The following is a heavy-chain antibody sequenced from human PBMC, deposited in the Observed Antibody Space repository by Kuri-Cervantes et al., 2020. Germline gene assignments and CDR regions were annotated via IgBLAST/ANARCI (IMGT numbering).Heavy chain of an antibody. V-gene: IGHV3-30*03. Sequence: GESLKISCAASGFTFSSYGMHWVRQAPGKGLEWVAVISYDGSNKYYADSVKGRFTISRDNSKNTLYLQMNSLRAEDTAVYYCAREDYDFWSGYRYYGMDVWGQGTTVTVFS. CDR2: ISYDGSNK. J-gene: IGHJ6*02. D-gene: IGHD3-3*01. CDR3: AREDYDFWSGYRYYGMDV. CDR1: GFTFSSYG.